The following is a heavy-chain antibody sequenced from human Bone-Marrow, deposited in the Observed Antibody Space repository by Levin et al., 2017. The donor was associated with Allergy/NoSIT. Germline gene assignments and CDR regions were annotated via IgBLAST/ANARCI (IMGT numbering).Heavy chain of an antibody. V-gene: IGHV1-2*02. J-gene: IGHJ5*02. D-gene: IGHD1-1*01. CDR2: INPNSGGT. Sequence: PGESLKISCKASGYSLSGHYLHWVRKAPGQGLEWMGWINPNSGGTKYGLKFKGRVTMTTDTSMNIGNMELSSLEHDDPAVSYCARDRDLNENDNWFDHWGQGTLVTVSS. CDR3: ARDRDLNENDNWFDH. CDR1: GYSLSGHY.